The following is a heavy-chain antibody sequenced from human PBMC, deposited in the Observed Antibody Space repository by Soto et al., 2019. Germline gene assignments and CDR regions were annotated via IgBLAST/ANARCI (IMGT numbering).Heavy chain of an antibody. V-gene: IGHV2-70*01. CDR3: ARIQSSSWYSAPYYYGMDV. Sequence: SGPTLVNPTQTLTLTCTFSGFSLSTSGMCVSWIRQPPGKALEWLALIDWDDDKYYSTSLKTRLTISKGTSKNQVVLTMTNMDPVDTATYYCARIQSSSWYSAPYYYGMDVWGQGTTVTVS. CDR2: IDWDDDK. CDR1: GFSLSTSGMC. D-gene: IGHD6-13*01. J-gene: IGHJ6*02.